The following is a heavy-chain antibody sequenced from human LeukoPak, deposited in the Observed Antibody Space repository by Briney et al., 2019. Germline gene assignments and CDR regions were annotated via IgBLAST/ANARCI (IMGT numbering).Heavy chain of an antibody. V-gene: IGHV3-23*01. Sequence: PGGSLRLSCAASGFTFSSYAMSWVRQAPGKGLEWVSAISGSGGSTYYADSVKGRFTISRGNSKNTLYLQMNSLRAEDTAVYYCAKADRIFGVVLLWGQGTMVTVSS. J-gene: IGHJ3*01. CDR2: ISGSGGST. D-gene: IGHD3-3*02. CDR3: AKADRIFGVVLL. CDR1: GFTFSSYA.